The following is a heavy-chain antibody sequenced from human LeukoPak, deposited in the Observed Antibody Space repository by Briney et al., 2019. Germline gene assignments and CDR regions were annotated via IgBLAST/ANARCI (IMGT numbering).Heavy chain of an antibody. J-gene: IGHJ5*02. Sequence: PSETLSLTCTVSGGSISNYYWSWIRQPPGKGLDWIAYIYYTGSTNYNPSLKSRVTISVDTSKNQFSLKLSSVTAADTAVYHCARGYSSGRIDPWGQGTLVTVSS. V-gene: IGHV4-59*01. D-gene: IGHD6-19*01. CDR1: GGSISNYY. CDR3: ARGYSSGRIDP. CDR2: IYYTGST.